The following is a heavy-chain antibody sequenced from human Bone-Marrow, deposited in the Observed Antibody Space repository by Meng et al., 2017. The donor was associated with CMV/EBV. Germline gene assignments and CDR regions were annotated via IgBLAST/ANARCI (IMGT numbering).Heavy chain of an antibody. Sequence: GGSLRLSCAASGFTFSSYGMHWVRQAPGKGLEWVGWINTNTGNPTYAQGFTGRFVFSLDTSVSTAYLQICSLKAEDTAVYYCARDRAIAVAGYYYYYGMDVWGQGTTVTVSS. CDR1: GFTFSSYG. J-gene: IGHJ6*02. CDR3: ARDRAIAVAGYYYYYGMDV. V-gene: IGHV7-4-1*01. D-gene: IGHD6-19*01. CDR2: INTNTGNP.